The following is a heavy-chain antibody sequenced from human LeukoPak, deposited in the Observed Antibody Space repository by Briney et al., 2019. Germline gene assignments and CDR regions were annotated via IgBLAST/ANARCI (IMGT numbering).Heavy chain of an antibody. CDR1: GFTFSSCA. D-gene: IGHD3-10*01. V-gene: IGHV3-23*01. CDR2: ISGSGGST. J-gene: IGHJ4*02. CDR3: AKDPMAMVRGVSSLVDY. Sequence: QPGGSLRLSCAASGFTFSSCAMSWVRQAPGKGLEWVSAISGSGGSTYYADSVKGRFTIPRDNSKNTLYLQMNSLRAEDTAVYYCAKDPMAMVRGVSSLVDYWGQGTLVTVSS.